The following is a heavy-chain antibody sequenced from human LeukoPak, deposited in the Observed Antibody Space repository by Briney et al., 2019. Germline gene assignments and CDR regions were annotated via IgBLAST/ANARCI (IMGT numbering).Heavy chain of an antibody. V-gene: IGHV3-33*08. J-gene: IGHJ3*01. D-gene: IGHD6-25*01. CDR2: IWSHGNRK. CDR1: GFTFSSYS. CDR3: ARDSAADDNDFDV. Sequence: GGSLRLSCAASGFTFSSYSMNWVRQAPGKGLEWVAVIWSHGNRKHHSDSVEGRFAISRDNSKNILYLQMNNLRAEDTALYYCARDSAADDNDFDVWGQGTMVTVSS.